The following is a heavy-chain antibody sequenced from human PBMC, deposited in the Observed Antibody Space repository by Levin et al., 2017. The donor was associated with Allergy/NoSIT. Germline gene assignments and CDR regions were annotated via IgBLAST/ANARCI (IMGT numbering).Heavy chain of an antibody. CDR1: GGSISSYY. CDR3: ARGLVRGVITPDYYYYYYYMDG. Sequence: KSSETLSLTCTVSGGSISSYYWSWIRQPPGKGLEWIGYIYYSGSTNYNPSLKSRVTISVDTSKNQFSLKLSSVTAADTAVYYCARGLVRGVITPDYYYYYYYMDGWGKGTTVTVSS. CDR2: IYYSGST. J-gene: IGHJ6*03. V-gene: IGHV4-59*01. D-gene: IGHD3-10*01.